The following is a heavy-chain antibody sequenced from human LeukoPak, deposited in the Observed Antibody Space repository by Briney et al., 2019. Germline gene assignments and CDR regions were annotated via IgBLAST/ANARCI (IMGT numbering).Heavy chain of an antibody. D-gene: IGHD5-18*01. CDR1: GFTFSRYG. CDR3: VKDRDSGFAYGYTSSDY. Sequence: GGSLRLSCAASGFTFSRYGMSWVRQAPGNGLEWVSTISTLASSTYYTDCVKGRFTISRDDSRNTLYLQMKSLRADDTAFYYCVKDRDSGFAYGYTSSDYWGQGALVTVSS. J-gene: IGHJ4*02. V-gene: IGHV3-23*01. CDR2: ISTLASST.